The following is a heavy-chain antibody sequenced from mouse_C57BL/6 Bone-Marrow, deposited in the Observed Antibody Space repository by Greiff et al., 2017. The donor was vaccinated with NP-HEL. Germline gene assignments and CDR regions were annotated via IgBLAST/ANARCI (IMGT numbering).Heavy chain of an antibody. J-gene: IGHJ2*01. Sequence: EVKLVESGPVLVKPGASVKMSCKASGYTFTDYYMNWVKQSHGKSLEWIGVINPYNGGTSYNQKFKGKATLTVDKSSSTAYMELNSLTSEDSAVYYCARGNPYYFDYWGQGTTLTVSS. CDR3: ARGNPYYFDY. V-gene: IGHV1-19*01. CDR1: GYTFTDYY. CDR2: INPYNGGT. D-gene: IGHD2-1*01.